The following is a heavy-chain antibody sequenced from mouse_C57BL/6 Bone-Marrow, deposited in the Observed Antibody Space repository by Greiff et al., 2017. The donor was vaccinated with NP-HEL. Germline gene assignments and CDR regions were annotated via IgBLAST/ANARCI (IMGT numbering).Heavy chain of an antibody. V-gene: IGHV1-47*01. CDR1: GYTFTTYP. D-gene: IGHD2-3*01. J-gene: IGHJ1*03. Sequence: QVQLQQSGAELVKPGASVKMSCKASGYTFTTYPIEWMKQNHGKSLEWIGNFHPYNDDTKYNEKFKGKATFTVEKSSSTVYLELSRLTSDDSAVYYCARGRYDGYYDWYFDVWGTGTTVTVSS. CDR3: ARGRYDGYYDWYFDV. CDR2: FHPYNDDT.